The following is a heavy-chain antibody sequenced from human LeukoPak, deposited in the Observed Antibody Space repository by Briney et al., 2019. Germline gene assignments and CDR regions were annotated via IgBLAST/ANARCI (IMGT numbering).Heavy chain of an antibody. CDR1: GFTFSSYG. CDR3: AKDAAHYYDSSGYYGAFDI. D-gene: IGHD3-22*01. CDR2: ISYDGSNK. Sequence: GGSLRLSCAASGFTFSSYGMHWVRQAPGKGLEWVAVISYDGSNKYYADSVKGRFTISRDNSKNTLYLQMNSLRAEDTAVYYCAKDAAHYYDSSGYYGAFDIWGQGTMVTVSS. V-gene: IGHV3-30*18. J-gene: IGHJ3*02.